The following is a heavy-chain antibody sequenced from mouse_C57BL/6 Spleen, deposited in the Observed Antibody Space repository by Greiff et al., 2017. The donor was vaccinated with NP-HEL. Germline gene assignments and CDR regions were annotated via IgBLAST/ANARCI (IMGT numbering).Heavy chain of an antibody. CDR1: GYTFTSYG. Sequence: VKLVESGAELARPGASVKLSCKASGYTFTSYGISWVKQRTGQGLEWIGEIYPRSGNTYYNEKFKGKATLTADKSSSTAYMELRSLTSEDSAVYFCAPVVDYAMDYWGQGTSVTVSS. V-gene: IGHV1-81*01. CDR3: APVVDYAMDY. CDR2: IYPRSGNT. D-gene: IGHD1-1*01. J-gene: IGHJ4*01.